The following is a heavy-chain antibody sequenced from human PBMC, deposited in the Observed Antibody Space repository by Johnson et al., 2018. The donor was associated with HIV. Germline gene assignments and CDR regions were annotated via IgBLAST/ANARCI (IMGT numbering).Heavy chain of an antibody. CDR1: GFTFSNYA. V-gene: IGHV3-30-3*01. CDR3: AKDRDYYGSGLI. D-gene: IGHD3-10*01. J-gene: IGHJ3*02. Sequence: QMQLVESGGDLVQPGGSLRLSCAASGFTFSNYAMHWVRQAPGEGLEWVALISYDGSNKYYADSVKGRFTISRDNSKNTLYLQMNSLRAEDTAVYYCAKDRDYYGSGLIWGQGTMVTVSS. CDR2: ISYDGSNK.